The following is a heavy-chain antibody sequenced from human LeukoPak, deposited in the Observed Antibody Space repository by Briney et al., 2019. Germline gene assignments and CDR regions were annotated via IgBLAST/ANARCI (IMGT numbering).Heavy chain of an antibody. CDR1: GSISSYY. V-gene: IGHV4-4*09. CDR2: IYTSGST. Sequence: SETLSLTCTVSGSISSYYWSWIRQPPGKELEWIGYIYTSGSTNYNPSLRSRVTISVDTSKNQFSLDLSSVTAADTAVYYCARQKCTSTSCLTKNAFDIWGQGIMVTVSS. CDR3: ARQKCTSTSCLTKNAFDI. D-gene: IGHD2-2*01. J-gene: IGHJ3*02.